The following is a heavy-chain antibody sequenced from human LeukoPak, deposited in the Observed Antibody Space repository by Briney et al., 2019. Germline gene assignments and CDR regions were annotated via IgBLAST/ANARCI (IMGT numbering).Heavy chain of an antibody. D-gene: IGHD3-10*01. V-gene: IGHV3-30*02. Sequence: PGGSLRLSCAASGFTFSSYGMHWVRQAPGKGLEWVAFIRYDGSNKYYADSVKGRFTTSRNNSNNTLYLQMNSLKTRDTSVYEXXXDEYYYGSGSVFAAFDIWGQGTMVTVSS. CDR1: GFTFSSYG. J-gene: IGHJ3*02. CDR3: XXDEYYYGSGSVFAAFDI. CDR2: IRYDGSNK.